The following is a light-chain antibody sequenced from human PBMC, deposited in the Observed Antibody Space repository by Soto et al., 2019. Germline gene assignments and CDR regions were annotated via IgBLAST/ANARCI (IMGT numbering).Light chain of an antibody. J-gene: IGKJ2*01. Sequence: IVLTQSPGTLSLSPGERASLSCRASQSVSSSYLAWYQQKPGQAPRLLIYGASSRATGIPDRFSGSRSVTDFTLTISRLEPEDFAVYYCQQYGSSYTFGQRTKLEIK. CDR3: QQYGSSYT. V-gene: IGKV3-20*01. CDR1: QSVSSSY. CDR2: GAS.